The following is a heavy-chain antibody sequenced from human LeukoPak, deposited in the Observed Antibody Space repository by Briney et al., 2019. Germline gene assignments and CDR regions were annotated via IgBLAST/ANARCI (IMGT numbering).Heavy chain of an antibody. D-gene: IGHD6-19*01. V-gene: IGHV3-30*18. CDR3: AKDSGEQWLNNWFDP. Sequence: GGSLRLSCAASGFTFSSYGLHGVRQAPGKGLEWVAVISYDGSKKYYTDSVKGRFTISRDNSKNTLYLQMNSLRAEDTAVYYCAKDSGEQWLNNWFDPWGQGTLVTVSS. CDR1: GFTFSSYG. CDR2: ISYDGSKK. J-gene: IGHJ5*02.